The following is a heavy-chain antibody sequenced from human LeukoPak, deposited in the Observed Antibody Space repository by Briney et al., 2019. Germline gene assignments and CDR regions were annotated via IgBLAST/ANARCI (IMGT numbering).Heavy chain of an antibody. Sequence: SGGSLRLSCAASGFTFSSYWMSWVRQAPGKGLEWVANIKQDGSEKYYVDSVKGRFSISRDNAKNSLYLQMNSLRAEDTAVYYCAISGYSGSLASWGQGTLVTVSS. V-gene: IGHV3-7*01. D-gene: IGHD1-26*01. CDR1: GFTFSSYW. CDR2: IKQDGSEK. J-gene: IGHJ5*02. CDR3: AISGYSGSLAS.